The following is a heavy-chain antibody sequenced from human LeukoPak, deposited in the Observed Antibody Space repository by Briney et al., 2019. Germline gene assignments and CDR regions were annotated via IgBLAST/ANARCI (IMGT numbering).Heavy chain of an antibody. Sequence: SQTLSLTCTVSGGSISSGSYYWSWIRQPPGKGLEWIGYIYYSGSTNYNPSLKSRVTISVDTSKNQFSLKLSPVTAADTAVYYCARDRAVTGEVDYWGQGTLVTVSS. V-gene: IGHV4-61*01. CDR3: ARDRAVTGEVDY. CDR2: IYYSGST. CDR1: GGSISSGSYY. J-gene: IGHJ4*02. D-gene: IGHD4-17*01.